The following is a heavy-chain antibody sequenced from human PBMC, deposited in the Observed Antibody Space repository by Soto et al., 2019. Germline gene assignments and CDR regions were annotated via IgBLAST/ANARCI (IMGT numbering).Heavy chain of an antibody. Sequence: QVQLVESGGGVVQPGRSLRLSCAASGFTFSSYAMHWVRQAPGKGLEWVAVISYDGSNKYYADTVKGRFTIARDNSKNTLYLEMNSLRAEDTAVYYCATSPEPSGSPTDKWFDPWGQGTLFTVST. CDR3: ATSPEPSGSPTDKWFDP. CDR2: ISYDGSNK. D-gene: IGHD1-26*01. J-gene: IGHJ5*02. CDR1: GFTFSSYA. V-gene: IGHV3-30-3*01.